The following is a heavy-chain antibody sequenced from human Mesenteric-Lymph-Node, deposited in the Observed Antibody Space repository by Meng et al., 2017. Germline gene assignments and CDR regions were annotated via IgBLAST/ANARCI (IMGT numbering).Heavy chain of an antibody. CDR3: ARDGHHYYALDV. V-gene: IGHV4-34*01. J-gene: IGHJ6*02. CDR2: INHSGST. Sequence: SETLSLTCAAYGGSFSGYYWSWIRQPPGKGLEWIGEINHSGSTNYNPSLKSRVTISLDTSKNQFSLKLSSVTAADTAVYYCARDGHHYYALDVWGQGTTVTVSS. CDR1: GGSFSGYY.